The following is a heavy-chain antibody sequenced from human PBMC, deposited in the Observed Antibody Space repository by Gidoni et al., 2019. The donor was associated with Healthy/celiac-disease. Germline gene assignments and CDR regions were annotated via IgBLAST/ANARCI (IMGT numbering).Heavy chain of an antibody. Sequence: PPGKGLEWIGEINHSGSTNYNPSLKSRVTISVDTSKNQFSLKLSSVTAADTAVYYCARVGSMVRGVINWFDPWGQGTLVTVSS. CDR3: ARVGSMVRGVINWFDP. J-gene: IGHJ5*02. V-gene: IGHV4-34*01. CDR2: INHSGST. D-gene: IGHD3-10*01.